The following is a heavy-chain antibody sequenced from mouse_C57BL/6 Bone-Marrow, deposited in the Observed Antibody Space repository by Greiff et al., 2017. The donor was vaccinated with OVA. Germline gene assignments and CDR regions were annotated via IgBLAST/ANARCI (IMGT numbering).Heavy chain of an antibody. D-gene: IGHD2-4*01. Sequence: EVHLVESGGGLVQSGRSLRLSCATSGFTFSDFYMEWVRQAPGKGLEWIAASRNKANDYTTEYSASVKGRFIVSRDTSQSILYLQMNALRAEDTAIYYCARVAGDYGDYAMDYWGQGTSVTVSS. CDR2: SRNKANDYTT. V-gene: IGHV7-1*01. CDR1: GFTFSDFY. CDR3: ARVAGDYGDYAMDY. J-gene: IGHJ4*01.